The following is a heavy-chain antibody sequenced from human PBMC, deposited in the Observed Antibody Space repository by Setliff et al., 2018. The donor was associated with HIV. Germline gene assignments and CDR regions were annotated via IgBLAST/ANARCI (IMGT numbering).Heavy chain of an antibody. V-gene: IGHV4-39*01. J-gene: IGHJ6*03. D-gene: IGHD4-17*01. Sequence: SETLSLTCTVSGGSINSRSYSWGWIRQPPGKGLEWIGYIYYRGGIFYNPSLKSRITMSLDTSKNQFSVNLRSVTAADTAVYYCVRHTAVNISPSGMGYYYIDVWDKGTSVTVSS. CDR3: VRHTAVNISPSGMGYYYIDV. CDR2: IYYRGGI. CDR1: GGSINSRSYS.